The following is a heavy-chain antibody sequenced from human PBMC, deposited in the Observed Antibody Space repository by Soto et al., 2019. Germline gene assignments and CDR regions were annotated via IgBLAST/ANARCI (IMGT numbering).Heavy chain of an antibody. V-gene: IGHV1-8*01. CDR2: MNPNSGDT. CDR3: ARVNYYGSGSYKDFFYFYALDV. CDR1: GYTFSTYD. D-gene: IGHD3-10*01. Sequence: ASVKVSCKTSGYTFSTYDINWVRQAPGQGLEWMGWMNPNSGDTGYAQKFLGRLTMTRDSSIRTVYMELSSLSSEDTAVYYCARVNYYGSGSYKDFFYFYALDVLGQGTTVNVSS. J-gene: IGHJ6*02.